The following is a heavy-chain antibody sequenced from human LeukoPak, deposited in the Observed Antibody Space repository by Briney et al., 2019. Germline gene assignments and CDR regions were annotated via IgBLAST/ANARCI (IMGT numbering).Heavy chain of an antibody. D-gene: IGHD2-15*01. CDR2: ISSSSDYI. CDR1: GFTFSNSS. CDR3: AKSEWGYCSGGSCYSLFPDY. Sequence: GGSLRLSCAASGFTFSNSSMNWVRQAPGKGLEWVSSISSSSDYIYDADSVKGRFTISRDNAKNSLYLQMNSLRAEDTAVYYCAKSEWGYCSGGSCYSLFPDYWGQGTLVTVSS. V-gene: IGHV3-21*04. J-gene: IGHJ4*02.